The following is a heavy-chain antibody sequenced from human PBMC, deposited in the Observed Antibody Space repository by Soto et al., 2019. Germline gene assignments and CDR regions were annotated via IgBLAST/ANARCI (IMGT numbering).Heavy chain of an antibody. CDR3: VRGDSTXCSNGVCSFFYNHDMDV. CDR1: GYSFTDYH. J-gene: IGHJ6*02. CDR2: INPKSGGT. D-gene: IGHD2-8*01. Sequence: ASVKVSCKASGYSFTDYHIHWVRQAPGQGLEWLGRINPKSGGTSTAQKFQGWVTMTTDTSISTASMELTRLTSDDTAIYYCVRGDSTXCSNGVCSFFYNHDMDVWGQGTTVTVSS. V-gene: IGHV1-2*04.